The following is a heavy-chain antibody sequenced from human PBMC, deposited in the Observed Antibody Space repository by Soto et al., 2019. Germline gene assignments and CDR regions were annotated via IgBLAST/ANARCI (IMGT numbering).Heavy chain of an antibody. CDR2: IYHSGST. Sequence: SETLSLTCAVSGGSISSGGYSWSWIRQPPGKGLEWIGYIYHSGSTYYNPSLKSRVTISVDRSKNQFSLKLSSVTAADTAVYYCARVFKPRGNLNRHYYGMDVWGQGTTVTVSS. CDR3: ARVFKPRGNLNRHYYGMDV. CDR1: GGSISSGGYS. D-gene: IGHD1-7*01. V-gene: IGHV4-30-2*01. J-gene: IGHJ6*02.